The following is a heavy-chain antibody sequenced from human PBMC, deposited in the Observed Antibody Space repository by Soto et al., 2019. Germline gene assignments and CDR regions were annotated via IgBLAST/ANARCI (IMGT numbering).Heavy chain of an antibody. CDR3: ARGGDVGNFDY. Sequence: PGGSLRLSCAASGFTFSSYAMHWVRQAPGKGLEWVAVISYDGSNKYYADSVKGRFTISRDNSKNTLYLQMNSLRAEDTAVYYCARGGDVGNFDYWGQGTLVTVSS. J-gene: IGHJ4*02. CDR2: ISYDGSNK. D-gene: IGHD7-27*01. CDR1: GFTFSSYA. V-gene: IGHV3-30-3*01.